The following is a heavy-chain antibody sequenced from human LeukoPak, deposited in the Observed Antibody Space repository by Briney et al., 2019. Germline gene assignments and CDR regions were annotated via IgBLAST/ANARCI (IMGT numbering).Heavy chain of an antibody. J-gene: IGHJ4*02. CDR1: GYTFTSYY. Sequence: ASVKVSCKASGYTFTSYYIHWVRQAPGQGLEWMGIINPSGGSTSYAQKFQGRVTMTRDTSTSTVYMELRSLRSEDTAVYYCARDADDSSGYSNFDYWGQGTLVPSPQ. CDR3: ARDADDSSGYSNFDY. D-gene: IGHD3-22*01. CDR2: INPSGGST. V-gene: IGHV1-46*01.